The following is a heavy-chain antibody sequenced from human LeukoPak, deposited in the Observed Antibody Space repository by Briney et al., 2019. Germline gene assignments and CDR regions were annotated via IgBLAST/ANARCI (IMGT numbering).Heavy chain of an antibody. V-gene: IGHV3-15*01. CDR2: IKSKADGGST. CDR3: TADGCSGGGCFSGHY. Sequence: GGSLRLSCAASGFTFINAWMSWVRQAPGKGLEWVGRIKSKADGGSTDYAAPVKGRFTFSRDDSKNTLYLQMNSQKTENTAVYYCTADGCSGGGCFSGHYWGQGTLVTVSS. J-gene: IGHJ4*02. CDR1: GFTFINAW. D-gene: IGHD2-15*01.